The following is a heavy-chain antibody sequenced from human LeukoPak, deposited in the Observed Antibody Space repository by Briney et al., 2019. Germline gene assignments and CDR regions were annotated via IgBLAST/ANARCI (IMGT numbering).Heavy chain of an antibody. CDR2: ISGSGGST. J-gene: IGHJ4*02. CDR3: ARYRQWLVPYFDY. CDR1: GFTFSSYA. V-gene: IGHV3-23*01. D-gene: IGHD6-19*01. Sequence: GGSLRLSCAASGFTFSSYAMSWVRQAPGKGLEWVSAISGSGGSTYYADSVKGRFTISRDNSKNTLYLQMNSPRAEDTAVYYCARYRQWLVPYFDYWGQGTLVTVSS.